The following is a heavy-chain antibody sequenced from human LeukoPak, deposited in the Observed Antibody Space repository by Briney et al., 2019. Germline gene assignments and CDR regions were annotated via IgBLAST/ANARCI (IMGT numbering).Heavy chain of an antibody. CDR2: ISNSGTTI. CDR3: ARAPAGFSFDP. J-gene: IGHJ5*02. D-gene: IGHD3-10*01. Sequence: GGSLRLSCAASGFTFSDYYMSWIRQAPGKGLEWVSYISNSGTTIYYADSVKGRFTISRDNAKNSLYLQMNSLRAEDTAMYYCARAPAGFSFDPWGQGTLVTVSS. V-gene: IGHV3-11*01. CDR1: GFTFSDYY.